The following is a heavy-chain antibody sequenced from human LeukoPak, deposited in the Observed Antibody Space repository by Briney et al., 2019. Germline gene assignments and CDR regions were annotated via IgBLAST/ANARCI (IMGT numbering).Heavy chain of an antibody. V-gene: IGHV1-69*06. Sequence: SVKVSCKASGGTFTSYAISWVRQAPGQGLEWMGGIIPIFGTANYAQKFQGRVTITADKSTGTAYMELSSLRSEDTAVYYCARTNRYFDWLLFFDYWGQGTLVTVSS. D-gene: IGHD3-9*01. CDR1: GGTFTSYA. CDR2: IIPIFGTA. J-gene: IGHJ4*02. CDR3: ARTNRYFDWLLFFDY.